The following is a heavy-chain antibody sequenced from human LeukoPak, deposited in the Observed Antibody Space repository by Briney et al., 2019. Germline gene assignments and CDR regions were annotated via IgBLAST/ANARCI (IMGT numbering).Heavy chain of an antibody. CDR3: ARDSLAVAPRGYFDY. CDR1: GGSISSGGYY. D-gene: IGHD6-19*01. CDR2: IYYSGST. V-gene: IGHV4-31*03. Sequence: SGTLSLTCTVSGGSISSGGYYWSWIGQHPGKGLEWIGYIYYSGSTYYNPSLKSRLTISVDTSKNQFSLKLSSVTAADTAVYYCARDSLAVAPRGYFDYWGQGTLVTVSS. J-gene: IGHJ4*02.